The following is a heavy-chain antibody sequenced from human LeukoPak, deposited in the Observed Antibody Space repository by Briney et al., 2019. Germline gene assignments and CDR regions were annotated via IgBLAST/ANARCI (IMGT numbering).Heavy chain of an antibody. CDR3: AMSIVGATTFDY. Sequence: PSETLSLTCTVSGGSISSYYWSWIRQPPGKGLEWIGYIYYSGSTNYNPSLKSRVTISVDTSKNQFSLKLSSVTAADTAAYYCAMSIVGATTFDYWGQGTLVTVTS. V-gene: IGHV4-59*08. CDR2: IYYSGST. CDR1: GGSISSYY. D-gene: IGHD1-26*01. J-gene: IGHJ4*02.